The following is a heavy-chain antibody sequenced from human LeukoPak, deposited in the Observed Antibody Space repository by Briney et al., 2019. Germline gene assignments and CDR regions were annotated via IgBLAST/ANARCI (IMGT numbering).Heavy chain of an antibody. CDR2: ISGSGGST. CDR1: GFTFSSYA. V-gene: IGHV3-23*01. CDR3: AKGQWELAAGDYFDY. D-gene: IGHD1-26*01. J-gene: IGHJ4*02. Sequence: QPGGSLRLSCAASGFTFSSYAMSWVRQAPGKGREGVSAISGSGGSTHYADSVKGRFTISRDNSKNTLYLQMSSLRAEDTAVYYCAKGQWELAAGDYFDYWGQGTLVTVSS.